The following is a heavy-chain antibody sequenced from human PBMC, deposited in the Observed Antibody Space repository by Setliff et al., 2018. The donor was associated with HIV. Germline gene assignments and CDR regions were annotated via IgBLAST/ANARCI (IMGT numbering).Heavy chain of an antibody. Sequence: SETLSLTCTFSGVTSGDYYWTWIRQHPVKGLEWIGYIYSSGSTKYNPSLKSRLTISVDTSKNQFSLKLRSVTAADTAVYYCARRISSSWYFPRFDYWGQGTLVTVSS. J-gene: IGHJ4*02. V-gene: IGHV4-61*08. CDR1: GVTSGDYY. CDR2: IYSSGST. D-gene: IGHD6-13*01. CDR3: ARRISSSWYFPRFDY.